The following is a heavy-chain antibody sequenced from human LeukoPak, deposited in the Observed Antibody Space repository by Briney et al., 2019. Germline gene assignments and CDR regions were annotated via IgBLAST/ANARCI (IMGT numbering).Heavy chain of an antibody. CDR3: ARSAGYCSGGSCYISGMDV. Sequence: PSETLSLTCTDSGGSISSYYWSWIRQPPGKGLEWIGYIYYSGSTNYNPSLKSRVTISVDTSKNQFSLKLSSVTAADTAVYYCARSAGYCSGGSCYISGMDVWGKGTTVTVSS. V-gene: IGHV4-59*01. CDR2: IYYSGST. D-gene: IGHD2-15*01. CDR1: GGSISSYY. J-gene: IGHJ6*04.